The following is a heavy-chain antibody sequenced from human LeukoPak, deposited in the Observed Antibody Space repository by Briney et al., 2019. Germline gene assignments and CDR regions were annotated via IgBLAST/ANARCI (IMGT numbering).Heavy chain of an antibody. J-gene: IGHJ5*02. V-gene: IGHV4-4*07. CDR1: GGSIGSYY. D-gene: IGHD4-17*01. CDR2: IYTSGST. Sequence: SETLSLTCTVSGGSIGSYYWSWIRQPAGKGLEWIGRIYTSGSTNYNPSLKSRVTMSVDTSKNQFSLKLSSVTAADTAVYYCARDSTTAAYGDYDWFDPWGQGTLVTVSS. CDR3: ARDSTTAAYGDYDWFDP.